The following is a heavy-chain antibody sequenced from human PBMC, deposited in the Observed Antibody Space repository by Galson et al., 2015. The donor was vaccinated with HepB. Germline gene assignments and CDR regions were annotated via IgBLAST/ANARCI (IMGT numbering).Heavy chain of an antibody. Sequence: SLRLSCAASGFTFSSYSMNWVRQAPGKGLEWVSDIGGPSSIIYYADSVKGRFTISRDNAKNSLHLQMNSLRVEDMALYYCASLRVMVSVYWGQGTLVTVSS. D-gene: IGHD3-16*02. J-gene: IGHJ4*02. CDR3: ASLRVMVSVY. CDR2: IGGPSSII. CDR1: GFTFSSYS. V-gene: IGHV3-48*01.